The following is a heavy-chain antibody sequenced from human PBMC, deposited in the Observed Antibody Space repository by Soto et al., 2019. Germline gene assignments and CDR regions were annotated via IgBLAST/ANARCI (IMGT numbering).Heavy chain of an antibody. Sequence: PGGSLRLSCAASGFTFSNYVMRWVRQAPGKGLEYVSLIDGDGSNTKYADSVKGRFTVSRDNSKSTLFLQMSSLRTDDTAVYYCVKTRRFGQLVPSDFWGQGPMVTVSS. D-gene: IGHD6-6*01. CDR3: VKTRRFGQLVPSDF. J-gene: IGHJ4*02. CDR2: IDGDGSNT. V-gene: IGHV3-64D*06. CDR1: GFTFSNYV.